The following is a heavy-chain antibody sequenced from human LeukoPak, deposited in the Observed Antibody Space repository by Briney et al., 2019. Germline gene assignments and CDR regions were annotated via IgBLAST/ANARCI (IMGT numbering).Heavy chain of an antibody. Sequence: SATLSLACTVSGGSISGYYWSWFRQPPGKGLEWIAYIYSSGTTDYNPSLKSRVTISVDTSKNQFSLRLTSVTAADTAVYYCARRSCTSTTCWFDPWGQGTLVTVSS. CDR1: GGSISGYY. D-gene: IGHD2-2*01. CDR3: ARRSCTSTTCWFDP. V-gene: IGHV4-59*01. CDR2: IYSSGTT. J-gene: IGHJ5*02.